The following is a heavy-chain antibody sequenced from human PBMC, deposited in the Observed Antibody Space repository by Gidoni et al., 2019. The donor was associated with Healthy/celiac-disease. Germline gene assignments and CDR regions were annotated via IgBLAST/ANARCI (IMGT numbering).Heavy chain of an antibody. J-gene: IGHJ4*02. CDR2: IYHSGST. CDR1: AGSISTGGYS. CDR3: ARGQEGYDPWGGYFDY. Sequence: QLQLQESGSGLVKPSQTLSLTCAVSAGSISTGGYSLSWIRQPPGKGLEWIGYIYHSGSTYYNPSLKSRVTISVDRSKNQFSLKLSSVTAADTAVYYCARGQEGYDPWGGYFDYWGQGTLVTVSS. V-gene: IGHV4-30-2*01. D-gene: IGHD2-2*01.